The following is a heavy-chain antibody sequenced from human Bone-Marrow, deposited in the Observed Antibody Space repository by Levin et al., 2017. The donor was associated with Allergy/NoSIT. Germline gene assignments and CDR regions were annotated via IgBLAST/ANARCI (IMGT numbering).Heavy chain of an antibody. V-gene: IGHV1-24*01. J-gene: IGHJ4*02. CDR1: GLTLSELA. CDR3: VTDHGDYGLED. Sequence: PGASVKVSCKVSGLTLSELAIHWVRQAPGKGLEWMGGFNPQAIDNVYAQTFQGRVTLREDTSTDIAYMELSRLRYEDTAVYFCVTDHGDYGLEDWGQGTLVIVSS. CDR2: FNPQAIDN. D-gene: IGHD4/OR15-4a*01.